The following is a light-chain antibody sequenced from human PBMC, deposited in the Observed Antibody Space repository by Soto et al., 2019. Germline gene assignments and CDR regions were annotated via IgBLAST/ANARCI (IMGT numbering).Light chain of an antibody. V-gene: IGLV1-40*01. CDR3: QSYDSSLSGVV. Sequence: QSVLTQPPSVSGAPGRRVTISCTGSSSNIGAGFDVHWCQQLPGTAPKLLIYGNNNRPSGVPDRFSGSKSGTSASLAITGLQAEDEADDYCQSYDSSLSGVVFGGGTKLTVL. CDR1: SSNIGAGFD. J-gene: IGLJ3*02. CDR2: GNN.